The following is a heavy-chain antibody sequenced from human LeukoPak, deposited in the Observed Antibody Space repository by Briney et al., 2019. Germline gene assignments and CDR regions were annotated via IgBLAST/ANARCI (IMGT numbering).Heavy chain of an antibody. CDR3: ARLLMTYYYDSSGYYYDYYYYYGMDV. Sequence: PSGTLSLTCAVSGGSISSSNWWSWVRQPPGKGLEWIGEIYHSGSTNYNPSLKSRVTISVDRSKNQFSLKLSSVTAADTAVYYCARLLMTYYYDSSGYYYDYYYYYGMDVWGQGTTVTVSS. J-gene: IGHJ6*02. CDR2: IYHSGST. CDR1: GGSISSSNW. V-gene: IGHV4-4*02. D-gene: IGHD3-22*01.